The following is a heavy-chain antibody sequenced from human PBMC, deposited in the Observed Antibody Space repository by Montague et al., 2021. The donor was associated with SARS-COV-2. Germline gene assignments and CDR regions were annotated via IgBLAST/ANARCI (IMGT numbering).Heavy chain of an antibody. CDR2: IYYSGST. J-gene: IGHJ5*02. V-gene: IGHV4-59*02. CDR3: AGDRPPYYYDNSGHFLHGWFDP. Sequence: SETLSLTCSVSGGSVSSYYLNWIQQTPGKGLEWIGNIYYSGSTNYNPSLKSRVTISVDTSKNQFSLKLSSVTAADTAVYYCAGDRPPYYYDNSGHFLHGWFDPWGQGTLVTVSS. CDR1: GGSVSSYY. D-gene: IGHD3-22*01.